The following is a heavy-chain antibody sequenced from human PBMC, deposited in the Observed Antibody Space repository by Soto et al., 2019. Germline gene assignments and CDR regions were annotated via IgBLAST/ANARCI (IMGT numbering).Heavy chain of an antibody. D-gene: IGHD6-19*01. J-gene: IGHJ4*02. CDR2: IIPILGIA. Sequence: QVQLVQSGAEVKKPGSSVKVSCKASGGTFSSYSISWVRQAPGQGLEWMGRIIPILGIANYAQKLQGRVTXXAXESTSTADMELSSLRSEDAAVYYCARGAAGIAVAGPSYYFDYWGQGTLVTVSS. CDR1: GGTFSSYS. V-gene: IGHV1-69*02. CDR3: ARGAAGIAVAGPSYYFDY.